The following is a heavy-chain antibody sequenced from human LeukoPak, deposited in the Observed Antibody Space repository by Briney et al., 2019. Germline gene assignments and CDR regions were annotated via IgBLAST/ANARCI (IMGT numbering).Heavy chain of an antibody. D-gene: IGHD3-10*01. CDR3: ARDPGYYGSGSYYKYPFDY. Sequence: GASVKVSCKASGYTFTGYYMHWVRQAPGQGLEWMGWISAYNGNTNYAQKLQGRVTMTTDTSTSTAYMELRSLRSDDTAVYYCARDPGYYGSGSYYKYPFDYWGQGTLVTVSS. CDR2: ISAYNGNT. CDR1: GYTFTGYY. J-gene: IGHJ4*02. V-gene: IGHV1-18*04.